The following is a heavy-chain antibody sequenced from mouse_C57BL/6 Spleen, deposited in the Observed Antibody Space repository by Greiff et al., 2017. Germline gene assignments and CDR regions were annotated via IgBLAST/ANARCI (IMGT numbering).Heavy chain of an antibody. D-gene: IGHD2-4*01. CDR1: GFTFSDYY. J-gene: IGHJ2*01. CDR2: INYDGSST. CDR3: ARARGLRPFDY. Sequence: EVMLVESEGGLVQPGSSMKLSCTASGFTFSDYYMAWVRQVPEKGLEWVANINYDGSSTYYLDSLKSRFIISRDNAKNILYLQMSSLKSEDTATYYCARARGLRPFDYWGQGTTLTVSS. V-gene: IGHV5-16*01.